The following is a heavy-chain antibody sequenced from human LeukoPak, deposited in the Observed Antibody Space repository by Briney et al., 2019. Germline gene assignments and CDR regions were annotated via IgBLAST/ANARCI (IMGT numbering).Heavy chain of an antibody. CDR2: INQDGSEE. CDR1: GFTFSHYW. CDR3: VRDGGVSGYDLLDY. D-gene: IGHD5-12*01. V-gene: IGHV3-7*01. Sequence: GGSLRLSCAASGFTFSHYWMTWVRQAPGKGLEWVAQINQDGSEEYYMDSVKARFTISRDNAKNSVFLQMNSLRVEDTAVYYCVRDGGVSGYDLLDYWGQGTLVTVSS. J-gene: IGHJ4*02.